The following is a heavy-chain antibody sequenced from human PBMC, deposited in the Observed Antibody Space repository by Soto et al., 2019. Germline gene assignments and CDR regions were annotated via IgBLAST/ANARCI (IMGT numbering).Heavy chain of an antibody. CDR3: ARGYTGYCSGGTCYWFDP. Sequence: EVQLVESGGGLVKPGGSLRLSCAASGFSFSSYSMNWVRQAPGKGLEWVSSISSSASHINYADSVKGRFTICRDNAKKSLYLQMNSLRAEDTAVYYCARGYTGYCSGGTCYWFDPWGQGTLVTVSS. CDR2: ISSSASHI. CDR1: GFSFSSYS. D-gene: IGHD2-15*01. V-gene: IGHV3-21*01. J-gene: IGHJ5*02.